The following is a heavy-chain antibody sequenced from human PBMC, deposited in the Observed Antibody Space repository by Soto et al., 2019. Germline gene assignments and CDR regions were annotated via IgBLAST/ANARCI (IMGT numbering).Heavy chain of an antibody. V-gene: IGHV3-9*01. Sequence: EVQLVESGGGLVQPGTSLRLSCAVSGFKFDDYAMHWVRQVPGKGLEWVAGLSWSGDNIGYGDSVKGRFTISRDNAKNSVSLQMKSLRTEDTALYYCAKGASSGSNYGMDVWGQGTTVTVSS. CDR1: GFKFDDYA. CDR3: AKGASSGSNYGMDV. D-gene: IGHD6-6*01. J-gene: IGHJ6*02. CDR2: LSWSGDNI.